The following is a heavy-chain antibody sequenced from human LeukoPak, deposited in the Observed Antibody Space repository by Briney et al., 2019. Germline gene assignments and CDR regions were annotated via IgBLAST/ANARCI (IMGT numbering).Heavy chain of an antibody. D-gene: IGHD3-10*01. V-gene: IGHV4-39*01. Sequence: SETLSLTCTVSGGSISSSSYYWGWIRQPLGKGLEWIGSIYYSGSTYYNPSLKSRVTISVDTSKNQFSLKLGSVTAADTAVYYCARRLLWFGELFPLDYWGQGTLVTVSS. CDR2: IYYSGST. CDR1: GGSISSSSYY. CDR3: ARRLLWFGELFPLDY. J-gene: IGHJ4*02.